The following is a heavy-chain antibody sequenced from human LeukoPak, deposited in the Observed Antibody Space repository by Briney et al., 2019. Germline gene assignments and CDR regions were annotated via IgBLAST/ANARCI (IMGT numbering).Heavy chain of an antibody. CDR2: MNPNSGNT. J-gene: IGHJ4*02. Sequence: ASVKVSCKASGYTFTSYDINWVRQATGQGLEWMGWMNPNSGNTGYAQKFQGRVTMTRNTSISTAYMELSSLRSEDTAVYYCARALFDHVWGSYRYTDWGQGTLVTVSS. CDR3: ARALFDHVWGSYRYTD. V-gene: IGHV1-8*01. CDR1: GYTFTSYD. D-gene: IGHD3-16*02.